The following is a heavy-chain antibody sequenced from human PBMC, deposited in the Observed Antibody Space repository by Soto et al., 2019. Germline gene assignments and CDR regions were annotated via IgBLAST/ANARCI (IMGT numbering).Heavy chain of an antibody. V-gene: IGHV4-59*08. Sequence: LSLTCTVSGGSISSYYWSWIRQPPGKGLEWIGYIYYSGSTNYNPSLKSRVTISVDTSKNQFSLKLSSVTAADTAVYYCARIGLRFLEWLPVPLGYYMDGWGKGTTVTVSS. D-gene: IGHD3-3*01. CDR1: GGSISSYY. CDR2: IYYSGST. CDR3: ARIGLRFLEWLPVPLGYYMDG. J-gene: IGHJ6*03.